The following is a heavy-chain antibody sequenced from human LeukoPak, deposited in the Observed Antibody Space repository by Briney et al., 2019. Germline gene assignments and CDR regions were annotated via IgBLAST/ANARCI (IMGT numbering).Heavy chain of an antibody. CDR3: AKDKSPLYYDYIWGSYRLPFDS. Sequence: QPGGSLRLSCAVAGFTFDEYAMHWVRQAPRKGLEWVSLISGDGSNTWYANSVKGRFTISRDNTENSLYLHMNSLGTEDTAFYYCAKDKSPLYYDYIWGSYRLPFDSWGQGTLVTVSS. V-gene: IGHV3-43*02. D-gene: IGHD3-16*02. J-gene: IGHJ4*02. CDR1: GFTFDEYA. CDR2: ISGDGSNT.